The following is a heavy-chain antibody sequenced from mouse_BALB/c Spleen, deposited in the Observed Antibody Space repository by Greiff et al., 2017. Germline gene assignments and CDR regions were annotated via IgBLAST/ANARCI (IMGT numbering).Heavy chain of an antibody. CDR1: GYTFSSYW. CDR2: ILPGSGST. Sequence: VQLVESGAELMKPGASVKISCKATGYTFSSYWIEWVKQRPGHGLEWIGEILPGSGSTNYNEKFKGKATFTADTSSNTAYMQLSSLTSEDSAVYYCARYHYYGSSNPFAYWGQGTLVTVSA. CDR3: ARYHYYGSSNPFAY. V-gene: IGHV1-9*01. J-gene: IGHJ3*01. D-gene: IGHD1-1*01.